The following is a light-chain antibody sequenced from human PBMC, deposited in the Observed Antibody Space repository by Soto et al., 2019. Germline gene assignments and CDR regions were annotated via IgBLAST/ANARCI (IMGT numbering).Light chain of an antibody. CDR2: AAS. CDR3: QQYYSYPLT. V-gene: IGKV1-8*01. J-gene: IGKJ4*01. Sequence: AIRMTQSPSSLSASTGDRVTITCRASQGISSYLAWYQQKPGKAPKLLIYAASTLQSGVPSRFSGNGSGTDFTLTISCLQSEDFATYYCQQYYSYPLTFGGGTKVEIK. CDR1: QGISSY.